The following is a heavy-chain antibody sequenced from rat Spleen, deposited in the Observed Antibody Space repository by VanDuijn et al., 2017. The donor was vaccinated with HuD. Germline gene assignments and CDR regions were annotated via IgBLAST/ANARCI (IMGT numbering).Heavy chain of an antibody. CDR1: GFTFSNYD. CDR3: ATGGTIAAISTYWYFDF. Sequence: EVQLVESGGGLVQPGRSLKLSCAASGFTFSNYDMAWVRQAPKKGLEWVATISYDGSSTYYRDSVKGRFTISRDNAKSTLYLQMDSLRSEDTATYYCATGGTIAAISTYWYFDFWGPGTMVTVSS. CDR2: ISYDGSST. D-gene: IGHD1-2*01. V-gene: IGHV5-7*01. J-gene: IGHJ1*01.